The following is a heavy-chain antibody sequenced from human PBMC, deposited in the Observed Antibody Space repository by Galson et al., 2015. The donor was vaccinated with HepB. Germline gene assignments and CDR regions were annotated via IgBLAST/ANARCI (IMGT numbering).Heavy chain of an antibody. V-gene: IGHV4-59*01. CDR3: ATSGYSSGARY. CDR2: IYYSGST. Sequence: TLSLTCTVSGGSISSNYWSWIRQPPGKGLEWIGYIYYSGSTNYNPSLKNRVTISVDTSKNQFSLKLSSVTAADTAVYYCATSGYSSGARYWGQGTLVTVSS. CDR1: GGSISSNY. J-gene: IGHJ4*02. D-gene: IGHD6-19*01.